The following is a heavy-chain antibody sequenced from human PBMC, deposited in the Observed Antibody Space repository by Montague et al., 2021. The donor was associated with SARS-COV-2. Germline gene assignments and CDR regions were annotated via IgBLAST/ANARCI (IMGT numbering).Heavy chain of an antibody. D-gene: IGHD3-3*01. J-gene: IGHJ3*02. CDR2: INHSGST. CDR1: DGSFSGYY. V-gene: IGHV4-34*01. Sequence: SETLSLTCAVYDGSFSGYYWSWIRQPPGKGLEWIGEINHSGSTNYNPSLKSRVTISVDTSKNQFSLKLNSESAADTAVYYCARGQVTIFGVLIMLPAAGALDIWGQGTMVTVSS. CDR3: ARGQVTIFGVLIMLPAAGALDI.